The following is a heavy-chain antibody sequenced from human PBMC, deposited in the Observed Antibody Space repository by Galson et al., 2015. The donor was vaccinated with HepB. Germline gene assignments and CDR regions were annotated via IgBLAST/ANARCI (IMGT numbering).Heavy chain of an antibody. Sequence: CAASGFTLSGYGMQWVRQAPGKGLEWVAVISYDGSVQYYADSVKGRFTISRDNSQNTLYLQMSSLKPEDTAVYYCAKESGIPRYGAYFDYWGQGTQVTVSS. J-gene: IGHJ4*02. CDR3: AKESGIPRYGAYFDY. V-gene: IGHV3-30*18. D-gene: IGHD4/OR15-4a*01. CDR1: GFTLSGYG. CDR2: ISYDGSVQ.